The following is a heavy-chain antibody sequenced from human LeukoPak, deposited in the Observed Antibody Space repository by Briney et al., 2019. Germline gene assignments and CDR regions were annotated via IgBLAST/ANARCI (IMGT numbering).Heavy chain of an antibody. D-gene: IGHD3-22*01. V-gene: IGHV4-61*01. CDR1: GDSVRTNNYY. CDR2: IYYSGST. Sequence: SETLSLTCTVSGDSVRTNNYYWSWIRQPPGEELEWIGYIYYSGSTNYNPSLKSRVTISVDTSKNQFSLKLSSVTAADTAVYYCARVYYDSSGYNFDYWGQGTLVTVSS. J-gene: IGHJ4*02. CDR3: ARVYYDSSGYNFDY.